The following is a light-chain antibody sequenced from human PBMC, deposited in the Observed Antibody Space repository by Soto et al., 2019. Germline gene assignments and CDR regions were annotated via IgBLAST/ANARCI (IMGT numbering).Light chain of an antibody. CDR3: SSYISTSTVV. CDR2: DVS. V-gene: IGLV2-14*01. J-gene: IGLJ2*01. Sequence: QSALTQPASVAGSPGQSITISCTGTNSDVGGYNFVFWYRQHPAKAPQLMIYDVSNRPSGISNRFSAAKSGNTASLTISGLQADDEAGYNWSSYISTSTVVFGGGTKVTVL. CDR1: NSDVGGYNF.